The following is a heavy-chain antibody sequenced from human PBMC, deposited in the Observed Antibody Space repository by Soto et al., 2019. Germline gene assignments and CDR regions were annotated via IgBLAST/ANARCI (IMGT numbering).Heavy chain of an antibody. CDR3: AKARAIFGVVIQADYFYYMDV. D-gene: IGHD3-3*01. J-gene: IGHJ6*02. V-gene: IGHV3-30*18. CDR1: GFTFSNYA. CDR2: ISFDGGNK. Sequence: PGESLKISCAASGFTFSNYAMHWVRQAPGKGLEWVAVISFDGGNKYDADSVKGRFTISRDNSKNTLFLQMNSLRAEDTAVYYCAKARAIFGVVIQADYFYYMDVWGRGTTVTVSS.